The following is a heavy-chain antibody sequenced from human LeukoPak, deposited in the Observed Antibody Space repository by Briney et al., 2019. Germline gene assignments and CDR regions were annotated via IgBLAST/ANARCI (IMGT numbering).Heavy chain of an antibody. CDR1: SGPISSTSYY. D-gene: IGHD1-26*01. J-gene: IGHJ4*02. CDR2: MYYSGST. CDR3: ANSNSGSYYY. Sequence: SETLSLTCTVSSGPISSTSYYWGWIRQPPGMGLEWIGSMYYSGSTYYDPSLKSRVTISVDTSKSQFSLKLSSVTAADTAVYYCANSNSGSYYYWGQGTLVTVSS. V-gene: IGHV4-39*07.